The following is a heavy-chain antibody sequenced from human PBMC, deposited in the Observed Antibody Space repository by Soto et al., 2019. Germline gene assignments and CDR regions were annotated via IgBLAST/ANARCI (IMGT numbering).Heavy chain of an antibody. CDR2: SYYTGSS. CDR3: ASDKWSGYDSGAFDV. CDR1: GDSIRSPDCY. D-gene: IGHD6-25*01. V-gene: IGHV4-30-4*08. Sequence: QVQLQESSPGLVKPSQTLSLTCSVSGDSIRSPDCYWGWLRQTPGKGLEWIGYSYYTGSSYYHPSLMSRVSISVDTSKNQFSLKLNSVSAADTAIYYCASDKWSGYDSGAFDVWGQGTTVTVSS. J-gene: IGHJ3*01.